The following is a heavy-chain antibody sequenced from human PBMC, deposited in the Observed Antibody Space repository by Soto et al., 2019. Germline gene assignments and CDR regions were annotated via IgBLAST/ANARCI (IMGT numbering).Heavy chain of an antibody. D-gene: IGHD2-2*01. CDR1: GGSISNNFYY. CDR2: IHYRGST. V-gene: IGHV4-39*01. J-gene: IGHJ5*02. Sequence: SGTLSLTCTVSGGSISNNFYYWGWISQPPGKGLQWIGNIHYRGSTNYNPSLKSPVTISVDTSKNQFSLRLSSVTAADTAVYYCARVKDCISTSCYDGWFDPWGQGTLVTVS. CDR3: ARVKDCISTSCYDGWFDP.